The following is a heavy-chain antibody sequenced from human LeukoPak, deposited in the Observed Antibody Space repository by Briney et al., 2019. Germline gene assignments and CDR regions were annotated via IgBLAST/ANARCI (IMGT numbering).Heavy chain of an antibody. CDR1: GGSFGGYY. J-gene: IGHJ4*02. V-gene: IGHV4-34*01. Sequence: PSETLSLTCAVYGGSFGGYYWSWIRQPPGKGLEWIGEINHSGSTNYNPSLKSRVTISVDTSKNQFSLKLSSVTAADTAVYYCARGGNYYDSSGLDYWGQGTLVTVSS. D-gene: IGHD3-22*01. CDR2: INHSGST. CDR3: ARGGNYYDSSGLDY.